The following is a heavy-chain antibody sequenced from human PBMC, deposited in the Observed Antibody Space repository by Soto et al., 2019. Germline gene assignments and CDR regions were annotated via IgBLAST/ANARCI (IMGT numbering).Heavy chain of an antibody. D-gene: IGHD1-1*01. Sequence: QITLRESGPTLVKPTQPLTLTCAYSGFSFSTTGVGVGWFRQPPAQALQWLALIYWNGNERYSPSLNGRLTVTKDTSKNQVLLTMTKVDPVDTATYYCAHELSGYYYVMDVWGPGTNVTVSS. CDR1: GFSFSTTGVG. CDR3: AHELSGYYYVMDV. CDR2: IYWNGNE. J-gene: IGHJ6*02. V-gene: IGHV2-5*01.